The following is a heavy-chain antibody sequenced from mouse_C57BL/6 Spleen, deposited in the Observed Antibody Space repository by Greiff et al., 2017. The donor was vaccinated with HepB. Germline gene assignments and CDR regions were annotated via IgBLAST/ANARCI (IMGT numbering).Heavy chain of an antibody. J-gene: IGHJ4*01. CDR2: IWRGGST. D-gene: IGHD2-4*01. V-gene: IGHV2-5*01. Sequence: QVQLKQSGPGLVQPSQSLSITCTVSGFSLTSYGVHWVRQSPGKGLEWLGVIWRGGSTDYNTAFMSRLSITKDNSTSQVFFKMNSLQADDTAIYYCAKKGHYDYDDAMDYWGQGTSVTVSS. CDR3: AKKGHYDYDDAMDY. CDR1: GFSLTSYG.